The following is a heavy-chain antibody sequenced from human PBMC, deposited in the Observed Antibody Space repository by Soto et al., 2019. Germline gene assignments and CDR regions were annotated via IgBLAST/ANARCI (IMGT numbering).Heavy chain of an antibody. CDR3: ARGGLTGTKGGYYGMDV. Sequence: VKVSCKASGGTFSSYAISWVRQAPGQGLEWMGGIIPIFGTANYAQKFQGRVTITADESTSTAYMELSSLRSEDTAVYYCARGGLTGTKGGYYGMDVWGQGTTVTVSS. CDR2: IIPIFGTA. D-gene: IGHD1-20*01. J-gene: IGHJ6*02. V-gene: IGHV1-69*01. CDR1: GGTFSSYA.